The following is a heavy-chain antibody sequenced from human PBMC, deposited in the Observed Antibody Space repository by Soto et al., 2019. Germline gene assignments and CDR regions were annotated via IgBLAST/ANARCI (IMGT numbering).Heavy chain of an antibody. CDR3: ARDRGYNWNYGWFDP. J-gene: IGHJ5*02. V-gene: IGHV1-18*01. CDR2: ISGYNGNT. Sequence: ASVKVSCKASGGTFSSYAISWVRQAPGQGLEWMGRISGYNGNTNYAQKFQGRVTMTTDTSTSTAYMELRSLRSDDTAVYYCARDRGYNWNYGWFDPWGQGTLVTVSS. D-gene: IGHD1-7*01. CDR1: GGTFSSYA.